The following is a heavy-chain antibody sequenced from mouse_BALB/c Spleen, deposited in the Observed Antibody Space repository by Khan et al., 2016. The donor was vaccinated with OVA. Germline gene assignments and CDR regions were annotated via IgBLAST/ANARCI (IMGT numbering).Heavy chain of an antibody. CDR2: IWGDGST. Sequence: VQLQESGPGLVAPSQSLSITCTVSGFSLTGYGVNWVRQPPGKGLEWLGMIWGDGSTDYNSALKSRLSISKDNSKSQVFLKMNSLRTDDTARYYCAREIYYDYAYYYAMDYWGQGTSVTVSS. D-gene: IGHD2-4*01. J-gene: IGHJ4*01. CDR1: GFSLTGYG. V-gene: IGHV2-6-7*01. CDR3: AREIYYDYAYYYAMDY.